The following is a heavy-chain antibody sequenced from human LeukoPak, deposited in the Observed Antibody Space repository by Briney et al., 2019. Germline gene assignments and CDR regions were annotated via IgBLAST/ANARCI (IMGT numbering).Heavy chain of an antibody. CDR2: INPNSGGT. V-gene: IGHV1-2*02. Sequence: ASVKVSCKASGYTFTGYYMHWVRQAPGQGLEWMGWINPNSGGTNYAQKFQGRVTMTRDTSISTAYMELSRLRSDDTAVYYCARESSSTSFVHYGSWFDPWGQGTLVTVSS. J-gene: IGHJ5*02. D-gene: IGHD2-2*01. CDR1: GYTFTGYY. CDR3: ARESSSTSFVHYGSWFDP.